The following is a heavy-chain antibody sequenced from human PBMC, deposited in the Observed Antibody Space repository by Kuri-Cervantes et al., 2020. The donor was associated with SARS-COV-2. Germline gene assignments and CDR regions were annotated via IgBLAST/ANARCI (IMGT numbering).Heavy chain of an antibody. CDR3: AKDQLRFLEWLSDHDAFDI. V-gene: IGHV3-30-3*01. CDR1: GFTFSSYA. J-gene: IGHJ3*02. CDR2: ISYDGSNK. D-gene: IGHD3-3*01. Sequence: LSLTCAASGFTFSSYAMHWVRQAPGKGLEWVAVISYDGSNKYYADSVKGRFTISRDNSKNTLYLQMNSLRAEDTAVYYCAKDQLRFLEWLSDHDAFDIWGQGTMVTVSS.